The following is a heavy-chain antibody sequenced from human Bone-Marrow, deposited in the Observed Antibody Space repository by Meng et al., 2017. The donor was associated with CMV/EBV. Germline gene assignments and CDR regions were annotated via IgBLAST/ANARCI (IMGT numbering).Heavy chain of an antibody. V-gene: IGHV3-11*01. CDR1: GFTFSDYY. D-gene: IGHD2-21*01. Sequence: GESLKISCAASGFTFSDYYMSWVRQAPGKGLECVSYISSSGSTVYYADSVKGRFTISRDNAENSLYLQMNSLRAEDTAVYYCTSQTLWWGGYWGQGTLVTVSS. CDR2: ISSSGSTV. J-gene: IGHJ4*02. CDR3: TSQTLWWGGY.